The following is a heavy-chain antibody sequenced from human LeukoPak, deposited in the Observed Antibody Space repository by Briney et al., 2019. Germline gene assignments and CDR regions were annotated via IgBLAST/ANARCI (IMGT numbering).Heavy chain of an antibody. V-gene: IGHV4-31*03. CDR2: IYYSGST. D-gene: IGHD1-7*01. J-gene: IGHJ6*03. CDR3: ASSIAGTTRYYYYMDV. CDR1: GGSISSGGYY. Sequence: SETLSLTCTVSGGSISSGGYYWSWIRQHPGKGLEWIGYIYYSGSTYYNPSLKSRVTISVDTSKNQFSLKLSSVTAADTAAYYCASSIAGTTRYYYYMDVWGKGTTVTVSS.